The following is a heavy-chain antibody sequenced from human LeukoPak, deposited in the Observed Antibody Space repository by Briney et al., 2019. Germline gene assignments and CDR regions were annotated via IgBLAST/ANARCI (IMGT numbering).Heavy chain of an antibody. V-gene: IGHV3-53*01. CDR1: EFTFSDYY. CDR3: ARASHVLLFDY. D-gene: IGHD2-15*01. Sequence: GGSLRLSCAASEFTFSDYYMSWIRQAPGKGLEWVSVIYSGGNTYYADSVKGRFTISRDNSKNTLYLQMNNLRAEDTAVYYCARASHVLLFDYWGQGTLVTVSS. J-gene: IGHJ4*02. CDR2: IYSGGNT.